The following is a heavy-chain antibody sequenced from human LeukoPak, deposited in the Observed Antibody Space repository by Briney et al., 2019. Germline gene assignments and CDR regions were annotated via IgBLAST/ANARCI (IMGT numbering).Heavy chain of an antibody. CDR3: VARAGGFRHFDY. Sequence: GGSLRLSCAASGFIFSNYTMSWVRQAPGKGLEWVSGISDSGGKTDSADSVKGRFTISRDNSKGKVYLQMNSLRAEDTAVYYCVARAGGFRHFDYWGQGTLVTVSS. V-gene: IGHV3-23*01. CDR1: GFIFSNYT. D-gene: IGHD3-10*01. J-gene: IGHJ4*02. CDR2: ISDSGGKT.